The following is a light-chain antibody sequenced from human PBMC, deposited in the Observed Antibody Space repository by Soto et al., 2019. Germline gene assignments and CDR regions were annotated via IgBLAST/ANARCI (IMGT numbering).Light chain of an antibody. J-gene: IGLJ3*02. CDR3: RAYDYSLTASV. CDR1: SSNLGGGYD. Sequence: QSVLTQPPSVSGAPGQRVTLSCTGNSSNLGGGYDVSWYQQHPGAAPKLVIFGNRNRPSGVAERFSGSKSGTSASLAITGLQAEEDDDYYCRAYDYSLTASVFGGGTKLTVL. V-gene: IGLV1-40*01. CDR2: GNR.